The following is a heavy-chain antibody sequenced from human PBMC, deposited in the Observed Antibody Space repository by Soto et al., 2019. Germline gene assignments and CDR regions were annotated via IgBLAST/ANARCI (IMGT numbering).Heavy chain of an antibody. V-gene: IGHV4-34*01. Sequence: QVQLQQWGAGLLKPSETLSLTCAVYGGSFSGYYWSWIRQPPGKGLEWIGEINHSGSTNYNPSLKSRVPISVDTSKNQFSLKLSSVTAADPAVYYCARGARVFPKNYGDYGGELSDYWGQGTLVTVSS. J-gene: IGHJ4*02. CDR3: ARGARVFPKNYGDYGGELSDY. CDR1: GGSFSGYY. CDR2: INHSGST. D-gene: IGHD4-17*01.